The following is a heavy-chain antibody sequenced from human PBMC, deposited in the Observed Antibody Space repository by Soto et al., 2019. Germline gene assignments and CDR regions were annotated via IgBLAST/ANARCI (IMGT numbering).Heavy chain of an antibody. D-gene: IGHD3-3*01. CDR2: MNPNSGNT. V-gene: IGHV1-8*01. CDR3: ARGGLTIFGVVIISYGMDV. Sequence: ASVKVSCKASGYTFTSYDINWVRQATGQGLEWMGWMNPNSGNTGFAQKFQGRVTMTRNTSISTAYMELSSLRSEDTAVYYCARGGLTIFGVVIISYGMDVWGQGTTVTVSS. CDR1: GYTFTSYD. J-gene: IGHJ6*02.